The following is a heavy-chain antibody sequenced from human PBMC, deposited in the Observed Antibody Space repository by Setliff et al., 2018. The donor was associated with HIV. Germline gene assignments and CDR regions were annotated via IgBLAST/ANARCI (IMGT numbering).Heavy chain of an antibody. CDR2: IYYSGST. D-gene: IGHD6-19*01. CDR1: GGSISSSSYY. CDR3: ASPASGGSSGQYHY. Sequence: SETLSLTCTVSGGSISSSSYYWGWIRQPPGKGLEWIGSIYYSGSTYYNPSLKSRVTIPVDTSKNQFSLKLSSVTAADTAVYYCASPASGGSSGQYHYWGQGTLVTVSS. V-gene: IGHV4-39*01. J-gene: IGHJ4*02.